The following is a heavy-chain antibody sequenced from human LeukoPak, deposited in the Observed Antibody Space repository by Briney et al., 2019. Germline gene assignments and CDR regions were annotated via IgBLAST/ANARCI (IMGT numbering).Heavy chain of an antibody. J-gene: IGHJ4*02. CDR2: VYGGGNT. CDR1: GFTVANDR. Sequence: GGSLRLSCAASGFTVANDRMSWVRQPPGKGLEWVSTVYGGGNTAYTDSVKGRFTISRDTSKNTLLLQMSSLRAEDTAVYFCVRERFGAIVENWGQGALVIVSS. D-gene: IGHD3-10*01. CDR3: VRERFGAIVEN. V-gene: IGHV3-53*01.